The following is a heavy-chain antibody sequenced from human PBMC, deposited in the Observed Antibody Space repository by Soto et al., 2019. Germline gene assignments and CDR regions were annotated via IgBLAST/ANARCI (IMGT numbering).Heavy chain of an antibody. Sequence: ASVKVSCKASGGTFSSYAISWVRQAPGQGLEWMGGIIPIFGTANYAQKFQGRVTITADESTSTAYMELSSLRSEDTAGDYCATRTREQQRGRKGRGVDAFDIWGQGTMVTVSS. V-gene: IGHV1-69*13. J-gene: IGHJ3*02. CDR2: IIPIFGTA. CDR3: ATRTREQQRGRKGRGVDAFDI. CDR1: GGTFSSYA. D-gene: IGHD3-16*01.